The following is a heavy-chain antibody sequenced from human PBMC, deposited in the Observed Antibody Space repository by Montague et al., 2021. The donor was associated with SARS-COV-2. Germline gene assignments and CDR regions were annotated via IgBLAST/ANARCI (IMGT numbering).Heavy chain of an antibody. J-gene: IGHJ6*02. CDR2: IKPDGGEK. D-gene: IGHD1-26*01. CDR1: GFTLSSYW. V-gene: IGHV3-7*03. Sequence: SLRLSCAASGFTLSSYWMSWVRQTPGKGLEWVASIKPDGGEKHYVDSVKGRFTISKDNAKNSLNLQMDSLRAEDTALYYCARDSRIVGATGGMDVWGQGTTVIVSS. CDR3: ARDSRIVGATGGMDV.